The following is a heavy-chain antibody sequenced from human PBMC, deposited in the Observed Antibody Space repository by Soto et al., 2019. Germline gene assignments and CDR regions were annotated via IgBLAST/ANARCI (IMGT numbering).Heavy chain of an antibody. J-gene: IGHJ5*02. CDR3: AQTTPSIHWFDP. V-gene: IGHV3-23*01. CDR2: ISAGGGNT. D-gene: IGHD1-1*01. Sequence: VQLLESGGGLVQPGGSQRLSCAASGFTFSSYAMSWVRQAPGKGLEWVSAISAGGGNTYYRDSVKGRFTISRDNSKNTLYLQMNSLRAEDTAVYFCAQTTPSIHWFDPWGQGTLVTVSS. CDR1: GFTFSSYA.